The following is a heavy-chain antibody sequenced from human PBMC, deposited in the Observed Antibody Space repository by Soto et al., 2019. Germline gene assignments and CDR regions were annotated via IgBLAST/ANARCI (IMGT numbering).Heavy chain of an antibody. CDR1: GFTFSSCA. V-gene: IGHV3-23*01. CDR2: ISGGGKNT. J-gene: IGHJ4*02. CDR3: AKSKGGVSWSVDR. D-gene: IGHD1-26*01. Sequence: LRLYCAASGFTFSSCAMSWVRRAPGKGLEWVSGISGGGKNTYYADSVKGRVAISRDNSKNILYLQMNSLRVEDTAVYYCAKSKGGVSWSVDRWGEGIPVSVSS.